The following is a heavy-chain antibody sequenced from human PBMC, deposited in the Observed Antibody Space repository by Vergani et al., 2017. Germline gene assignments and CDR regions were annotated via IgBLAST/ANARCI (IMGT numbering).Heavy chain of an antibody. V-gene: IGHV4-34*01. Sequence: QVQLQQWGAGLLKPSETLSLTCAVYGGSFSGYYWSWIRQPPGKGLEWIGEINHSGSTNYNPSLKSRVTISVDTSKNQFSLKLSSVTAADTAVYYCARGRPAARPHYYYYYMDVWGKGTTVTVSS. CDR1: GGSFSGYY. J-gene: IGHJ6*03. D-gene: IGHD6-6*01. CDR2: INHSGST. CDR3: ARGRPAARPHYYYYYMDV.